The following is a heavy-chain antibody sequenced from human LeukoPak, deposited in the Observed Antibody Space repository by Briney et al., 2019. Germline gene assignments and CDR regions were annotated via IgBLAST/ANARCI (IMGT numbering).Heavy chain of an antibody. Sequence: TGVSLRLSCAASGFTFSSYWMHWVRQGPGKGLVWVSRINSDGSSTSYADSVKGRFTISRDNAKNTLYLQMNSLRAEDTAVYYCARDLWVAVATNWFDPWGQGTLVTVSS. V-gene: IGHV3-74*01. J-gene: IGHJ5*02. D-gene: IGHD6-19*01. CDR2: INSDGSST. CDR1: GFTFSSYW. CDR3: ARDLWVAVATNWFDP.